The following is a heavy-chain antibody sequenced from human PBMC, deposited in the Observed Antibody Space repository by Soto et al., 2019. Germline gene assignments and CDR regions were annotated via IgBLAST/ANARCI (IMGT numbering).Heavy chain of an antibody. CDR2: IYYSGST. D-gene: IGHD6-19*01. V-gene: IGHV4-39*01. CDR3: ARRVNKEQWLVPNWFDP. J-gene: IGHJ5*02. CDR1: GGSISSSSYY. Sequence: QLQLQESGPGLVKPSETLSLTCTVSGGSISSSSYYWGWIRQPPGKGLEWIGSIYYSGSTYYNPSRKSRVTISVDTSRNQFSLKLSSVTAADTAVYYCARRVNKEQWLVPNWFDPWGQGTLVTVSS.